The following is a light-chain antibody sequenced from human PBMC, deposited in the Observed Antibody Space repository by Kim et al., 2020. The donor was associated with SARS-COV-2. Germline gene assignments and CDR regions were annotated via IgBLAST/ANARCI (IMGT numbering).Light chain of an antibody. CDR2: EDR. Sequence: SYELTQPPSVSVSPGQTATITCSGHKLGDKYTCWYRQKPGQSPVLVIYEDRKRPSGIPERFSGSNSGNTATLTISWTQAMDEADYYCQACDSSTGVFGGG. V-gene: IGLV3-1*01. CDR3: QACDSSTGV. J-gene: IGLJ3*02. CDR1: KLGDKY.